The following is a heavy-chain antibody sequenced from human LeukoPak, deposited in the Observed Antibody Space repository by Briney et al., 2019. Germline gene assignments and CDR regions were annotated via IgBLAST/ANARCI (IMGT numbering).Heavy chain of an antibody. Sequence: PSETLSLTCTVSDYSISSGYYWGWIRQPPGQGLEWIGEIYHSGSTNYNPSLKSRVTISVDKSKNQFSLKLSSVTAADTAVYYCARERGIAAAAYFDYWGQGTLVTVSS. D-gene: IGHD6-13*01. CDR3: ARERGIAAAAYFDY. V-gene: IGHV4-38-2*02. J-gene: IGHJ4*02. CDR1: DYSISSGYY. CDR2: IYHSGST.